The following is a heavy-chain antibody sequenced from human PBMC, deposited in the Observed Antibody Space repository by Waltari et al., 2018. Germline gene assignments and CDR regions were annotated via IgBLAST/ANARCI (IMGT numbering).Heavy chain of an antibody. Sequence: EVQLVESGGGVIQPGGSLRLSCADAGVIVSPNDMRWVRQAPGKGLEWVSVIYNDGTKLYADSVKGRFTVSRDNSKNMVHLQMDSLRAEDTAVYYCATDGDGDCSLCLAQWGQGTLVTVSS. CDR1: GVIVSPND. V-gene: IGHV3-53*01. CDR2: IYNDGTK. CDR3: ATDGDGDCSLCLAQ. D-gene: IGHD2-21*02. J-gene: IGHJ4*02.